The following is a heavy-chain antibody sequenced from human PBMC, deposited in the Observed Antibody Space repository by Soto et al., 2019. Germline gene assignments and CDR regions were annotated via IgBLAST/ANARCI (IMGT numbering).Heavy chain of an antibody. Sequence: QVQLQQWGAGLLKPSETLSLTCAVYGGSFSGYYWSWIRQPPGKGLEWIGEINHSGSTNYNPSLKVRVTISVDPSKNQFSLKLSSVTAADTAVYYCARRKLFIAAAVHNWFDPWGQGTLVTVSS. D-gene: IGHD6-13*01. V-gene: IGHV4-34*01. CDR3: ARRKLFIAAAVHNWFDP. CDR2: INHSGST. J-gene: IGHJ5*02. CDR1: GGSFSGYY.